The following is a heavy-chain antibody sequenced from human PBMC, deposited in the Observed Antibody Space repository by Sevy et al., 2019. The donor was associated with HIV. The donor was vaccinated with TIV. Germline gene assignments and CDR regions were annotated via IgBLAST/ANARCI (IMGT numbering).Heavy chain of an antibody. CDR3: AGGRFDSSGSFDAFDI. J-gene: IGHJ3*02. CDR2: IYGSGSTT. D-gene: IGHD3-22*01. Sequence: GGSLRLSCAASGFTFSSFEMTWVRQAPGKGLEWVSTIYGSGSTTYHADSLRGRFSISRDDSKNTLYLQMNSLKTEDTAVYYCAGGRFDSSGSFDAFDIWGQGTMVTVSS. V-gene: IGHV3-23*01. CDR1: GFTFSSFE.